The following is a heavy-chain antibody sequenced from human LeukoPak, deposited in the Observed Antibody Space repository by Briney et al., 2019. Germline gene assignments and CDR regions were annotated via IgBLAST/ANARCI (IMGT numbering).Heavy chain of an antibody. V-gene: IGHV3-74*01. CDR1: GLTFSRYW. D-gene: IGHD4-23*01. J-gene: IGHJ3*02. Sequence: GGSLRLSCAASGLTFSRYWMHWVRQAPGKGLVWVSRIKSDGSSTSYADSVKGRFTISRDNAKNTLYLQMNGLRAEDTAVYYCASRGVVTGAFDIWGQGTMVTVSS. CDR3: ASRGVVTGAFDI. CDR2: IKSDGSST.